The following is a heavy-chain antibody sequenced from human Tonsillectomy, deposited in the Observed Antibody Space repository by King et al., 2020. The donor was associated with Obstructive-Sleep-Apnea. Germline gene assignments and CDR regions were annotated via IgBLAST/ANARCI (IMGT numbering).Heavy chain of an antibody. V-gene: IGHV4-59*01. CDR3: ARADSSSCYSSDY. Sequence: VQLQESGPGLVKPSETLSLTCTVSGGSISSYYWTWIRQPPGKGLEWIGYIYYSGSTNYNPSLKSRVTISVDTSKNQFSLKLSSVTAADTAVYYCARADSSSCYSSDYWGQGALVTVSS. CDR2: IYYSGST. D-gene: IGHD6-13*01. J-gene: IGHJ4*02. CDR1: GGSISSYY.